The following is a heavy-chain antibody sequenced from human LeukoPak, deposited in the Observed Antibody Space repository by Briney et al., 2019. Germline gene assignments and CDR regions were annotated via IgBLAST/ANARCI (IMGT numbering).Heavy chain of an antibody. J-gene: IGHJ4*02. CDR1: GFTFSSYW. Sequence: PGGSLRLSCAASGFTFSSYWMHWVRQAPGKGLVWVSRINSDGSSTSYADSVKGRFTISRDNAKNTLYLQMNSLRAEDTAVYYCAREVAAAGYFDYWGQGTLVTVSS. D-gene: IGHD6-13*01. CDR3: AREVAAAGYFDY. V-gene: IGHV3-74*01. CDR2: INSDGSST.